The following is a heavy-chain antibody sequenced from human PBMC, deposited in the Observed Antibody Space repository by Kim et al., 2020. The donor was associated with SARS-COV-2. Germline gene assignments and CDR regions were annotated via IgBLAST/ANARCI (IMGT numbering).Heavy chain of an antibody. V-gene: IGHV1-3*01. CDR2: ITAYNGNT. CDR1: GYTFNKYS. D-gene: IGHD7-27*01. Sequence: ASVKVSCKAFGYTFNKYSIHWVRQAPGQRLEWMGWITAYNGNTRYSQQFQGRVAFTGETSADTVYMEVSSLRSEDTAVYYCVRQEPLGPFDYWGQGTLVTVSS. CDR3: VRQEPLGPFDY. J-gene: IGHJ4*02.